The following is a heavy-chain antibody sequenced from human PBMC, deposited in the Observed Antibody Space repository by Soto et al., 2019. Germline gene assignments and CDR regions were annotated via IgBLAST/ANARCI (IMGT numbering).Heavy chain of an antibody. J-gene: IGHJ4*02. CDR2: ISNSDDVG. D-gene: IGHD1-26*01. CDR3: AKTVGATKLEDY. V-gene: IGHV3-23*01. CDR1: GFNFNNHV. Sequence: EVQLLESGGGLVHPMSSLRLSCSGSGFNFNNHVINWVRQAPGKGLEWVASISNSDDVGFYADSVRGRFSVTRDRSSSTLYLHMDYVQVEDTAIYYCAKTVGATKLEDYWGQGTLVIVSS.